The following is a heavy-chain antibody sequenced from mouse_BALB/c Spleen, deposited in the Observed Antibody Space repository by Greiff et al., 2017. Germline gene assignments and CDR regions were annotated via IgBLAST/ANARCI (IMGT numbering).Heavy chain of an antibody. J-gene: IGHJ1*01. CDR2: ISYSGST. D-gene: IGHD1-1*01. CDR1: GYSITSDYA. CDR3: ASRPVITTVVRYFDV. V-gene: IGHV3-2*02. Sequence: EVKLVESGPGLVKPSQSLSLTCTVTGYSITSDYAWNWIRQFPGNKLEWMGYISYSGSTSYNPSLKSRISITRDTSKNQFFLQLNSVTTEDTATYYCASRPVITTVVRYFDVWGAGTTVTVSS.